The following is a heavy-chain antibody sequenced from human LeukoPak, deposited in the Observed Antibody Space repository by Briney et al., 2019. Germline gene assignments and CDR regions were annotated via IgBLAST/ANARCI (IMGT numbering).Heavy chain of an antibody. J-gene: IGHJ6*02. CDR1: GVTFSSYS. CDR2: ISSSSSTI. CDR3: ARPLSPYYYYGMDV. Sequence: GGSLRLSCAASGVTFSSYSMNWVRQAPGKGLEWVSYISSSSSTIYYADSVKGRFTISRDNAKNSLYLQMNSLRAEDTAVYYCARPLSPYYYYGMDVWGQGTTVTVSS. V-gene: IGHV3-48*04.